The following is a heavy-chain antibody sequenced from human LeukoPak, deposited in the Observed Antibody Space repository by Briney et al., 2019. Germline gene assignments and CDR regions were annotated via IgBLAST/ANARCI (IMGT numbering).Heavy chain of an antibody. CDR2: INTYNGNT. V-gene: IGHV1-18*01. Sequence: ASVKVSCKASDYTFITYGLSWVRQAPGQGLEWMGWINTYNGNTNYAQKLQGRVTMTTDTSTSTAYMELRSLRSDDTAVYYCAGDRSEHYDRSAYSWNDAFDLWGQGTMVTVSS. D-gene: IGHD3-22*01. CDR3: AGDRSEHYDRSAYSWNDAFDL. J-gene: IGHJ3*01. CDR1: DYTFITYG.